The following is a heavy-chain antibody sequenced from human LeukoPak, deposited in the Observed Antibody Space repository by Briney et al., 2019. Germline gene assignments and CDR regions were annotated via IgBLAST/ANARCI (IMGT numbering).Heavy chain of an antibody. CDR2: IIPILGIA. CDR3: ARGIRIVVVPAAIRFDY. D-gene: IGHD2-2*02. V-gene: IGHV1-69*04. Sequence: GASVKVSCKASGGTFSSYAISWVRQAPGQGLEWMGRIIPILGIANYAQKFQGRVTITADKSTSTAYMELSSLRSEDTAVYYCARGIRIVVVPAAIRFDYWGQGTLVTVSS. J-gene: IGHJ4*02. CDR1: GGTFSSYA.